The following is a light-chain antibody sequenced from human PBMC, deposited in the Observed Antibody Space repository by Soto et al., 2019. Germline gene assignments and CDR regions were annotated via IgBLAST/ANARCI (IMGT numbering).Light chain of an antibody. CDR1: RSVTTN. Sequence: EIVMTQSPATLSVSPGERPPLSCRPSRSVTTNLAWYQQKPGQAPRLLIYGASTRATGIPARFSGSGSGTEFTLTISSLQSEDFAVYYCQQYGTWWTFGQGTKVEIK. J-gene: IGKJ1*01. V-gene: IGKV3-15*01. CDR3: QQYGTWWT. CDR2: GAS.